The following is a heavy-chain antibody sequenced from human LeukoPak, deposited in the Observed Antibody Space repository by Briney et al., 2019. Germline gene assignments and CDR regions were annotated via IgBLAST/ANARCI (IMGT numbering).Heavy chain of an antibody. CDR2: IKQDGSEN. Sequence: GGSLRLSCVASGFTFSSYWMSWVRQAPGKGLEWVANIKQDGSENFYVDSVKGRFTISRDNSKNTLYLQMNSLRAEDTAVYYCAKDPRRGYSYGHAKRTYMDVWGKGTTVTVSS. D-gene: IGHD5-18*01. V-gene: IGHV3-7*01. J-gene: IGHJ6*03. CDR1: GFTFSSYW. CDR3: AKDPRRGYSYGHAKRTYMDV.